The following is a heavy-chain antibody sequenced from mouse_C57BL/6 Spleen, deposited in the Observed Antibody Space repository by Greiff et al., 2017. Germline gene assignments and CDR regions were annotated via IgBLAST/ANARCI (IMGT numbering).Heavy chain of an antibody. Sequence: VMLVESGAELVRPGTSVKMSCKASGYTFTNYWIGWAKQRPGHGLEWIGDIYPGGGYTNYNEKFKGKATLTAEESSSTAYMQLSSLTSEDSAIYCCTRQGLTGIFDYWGQGTTLTVSS. CDR2: IYPGGGYT. CDR1: GYTFTNYW. V-gene: IGHV1-63*01. J-gene: IGHJ2*01. D-gene: IGHD4-1*01. CDR3: TRQGLTGIFDY.